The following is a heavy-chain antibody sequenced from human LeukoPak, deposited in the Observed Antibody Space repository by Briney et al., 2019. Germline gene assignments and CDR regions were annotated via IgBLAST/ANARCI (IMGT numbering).Heavy chain of an antibody. CDR1: GFTFSSYG. J-gene: IGHJ4*02. D-gene: IGHD6-13*01. CDR2: ISYDGSNK. Sequence: GGSLRLSCAASGFTFSSYGMHWVRQAPGKGLEWVAVISYDGSNKYYADSVKGRFTISRDNSKNTLYLQMNSLRAEDTAVYYCAKESGTYSSSWRVYYFDYWGQGTLVTVSS. CDR3: AKESGTYSSSWRVYYFDY. V-gene: IGHV3-30*18.